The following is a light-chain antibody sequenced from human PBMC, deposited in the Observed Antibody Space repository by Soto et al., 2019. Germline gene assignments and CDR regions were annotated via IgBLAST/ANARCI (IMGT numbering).Light chain of an antibody. CDR2: TAS. J-gene: IGKJ4*02. CDR1: QNISSW. V-gene: IGKV1D-12*01. Sequence: DTYVTHTPPSLSVSVGDRVTITLRASQNISSWLTWYQHKPGKAPKLLISTASSLQSGVPSRFSGSGSGTEFTLTISSLQPDDFATYYCQQANSYPHAFGGGTKVDIK. CDR3: QQANSYPHA.